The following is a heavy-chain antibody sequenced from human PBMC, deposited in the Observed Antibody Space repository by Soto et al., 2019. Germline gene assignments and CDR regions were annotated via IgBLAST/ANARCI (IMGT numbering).Heavy chain of an antibody. J-gene: IGHJ4*02. Sequence: PGGDRRLPSACSAFTFSSYGMHWVRQVPGKGLEWVAVISYDGSNKYYADSVKGRFTISRDNSKNTLYLQMNSLRAEDTAVYYCAKVRVAGYFDYWGQGT. CDR1: AFTFSSYG. CDR3: AKVRVAGYFDY. D-gene: IGHD6-19*01. V-gene: IGHV3-30*18. CDR2: ISYDGSNK.